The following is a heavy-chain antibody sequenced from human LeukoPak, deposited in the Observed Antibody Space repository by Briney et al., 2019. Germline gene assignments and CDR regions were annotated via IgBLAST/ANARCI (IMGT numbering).Heavy chain of an antibody. Sequence: SETLSLTCAVYGGSFSGYYWSWIRQPPGKGLEWIGEINHSGSTNYNPSLKSRVTITVDTSKNQFSLKLSSVTAADTAVYYCVRGSTLRHYQYWGQGTLVTVSS. CDR3: VRGSTLRHYQY. CDR1: GGSFSGYY. CDR2: INHSGST. D-gene: IGHD3-16*01. V-gene: IGHV4-34*01. J-gene: IGHJ4*02.